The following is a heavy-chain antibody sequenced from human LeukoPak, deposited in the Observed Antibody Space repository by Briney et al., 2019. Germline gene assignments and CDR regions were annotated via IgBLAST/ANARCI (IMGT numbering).Heavy chain of an antibody. CDR2: VDHTGST. J-gene: IGHJ4*02. CDR1: DDSITMYY. V-gene: IGHV4-59*01. Sequence: SETLSLTCSVSDDSITMYYWTWIRQPPGKGLEWIGYVDHTGSTNFNPSLNGRVSISRDTTKNLFSLRLRSVTAADTAVYFCARISLSMIRGAPIPLFYLDSWGQGTLVTVSS. D-gene: IGHD3-10*01. CDR3: ARISLSMIRGAPIPLFYLDS.